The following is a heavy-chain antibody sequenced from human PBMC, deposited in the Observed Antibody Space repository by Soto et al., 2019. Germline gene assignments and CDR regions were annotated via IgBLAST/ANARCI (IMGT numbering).Heavy chain of an antibody. D-gene: IGHD3-16*01. CDR3: ARIGFVWGTLAYFDN. CDR2: IFSNDDK. CDR1: GFSISNGRMG. Sequence: QVTLKESGPVLVKPTETLTLTCTVSGFSISNGRMGVSWIRQPPGKALEWLAHIFSNDDKSYRTSLKSRLSSSKDTSKSQVVLTMTNMDPVDTGTYYCARIGFVWGTLAYFDNWGQETLVTVSS. V-gene: IGHV2-26*01. J-gene: IGHJ4*02.